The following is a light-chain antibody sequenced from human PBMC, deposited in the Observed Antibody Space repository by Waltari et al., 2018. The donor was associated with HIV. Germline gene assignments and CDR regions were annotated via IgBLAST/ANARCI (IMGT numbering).Light chain of an antibody. CDR2: DVI. Sequence: QSALTQPPSVSGSPGQSITISCSGTNRHVGYYNWVSWYQQYPGKAPKVIIYDVIKPPSGISDRFSGSKSGNMASLTISGLQAEDEADYYCCSHARGSTWVFGGGTKVTVL. V-gene: IGLV2-23*02. CDR3: CSHARGSTWV. CDR1: NRHVGYYNW. J-gene: IGLJ3*02.